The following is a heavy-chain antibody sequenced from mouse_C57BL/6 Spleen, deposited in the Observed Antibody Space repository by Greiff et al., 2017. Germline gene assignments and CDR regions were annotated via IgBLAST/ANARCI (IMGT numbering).Heavy chain of an antibody. V-gene: IGHV1-64*01. J-gene: IGHJ4*01. CDR3: ARGEGVTGGGYYYAMDY. D-gene: IGHD2-2*01. CDR1: GYTFTSYW. Sequence: QVQLQQPGAELVKPGASVKLSCKASGYTFTSYWLHWVKPRPGQGLEWIGMLHPNSGSTNYNEKFTSKATLTVDKSSITAYMQLSSLTSEDSAVSYCARGEGVTGGGYYYAMDYWGQGTSVTVSS. CDR2: LHPNSGST.